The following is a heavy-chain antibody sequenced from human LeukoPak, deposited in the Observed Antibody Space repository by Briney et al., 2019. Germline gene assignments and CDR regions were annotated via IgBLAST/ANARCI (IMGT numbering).Heavy chain of an antibody. V-gene: IGHV4-59*01. CDR2: IYYSGST. J-gene: IGHJ4*02. Sequence: SETLSLTCTVSGDSISSYYWNWIRQPPGKGLEWIGYIYYSGSTNYNPSLKNRVTISVDTSKNQFSLKLRSVTAADTAVYYCVRAVAATNYFDYWGQGTLVTVSS. CDR3: VRAVAATNYFDY. CDR1: GDSISSYY. D-gene: IGHD6-19*01.